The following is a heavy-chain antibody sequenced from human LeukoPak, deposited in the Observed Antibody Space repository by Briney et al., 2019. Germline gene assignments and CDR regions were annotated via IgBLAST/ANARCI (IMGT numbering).Heavy chain of an antibody. CDR3: ARVRGVATIKEYYFDY. Sequence: PGESLKISCKGSGYSFTSYWIGWVRQMPGKGLEWMGIIYPGDSDTRYSPSFQGQVTISADKSISTAYLQWSSLKASDTAMYYCARVRGVATIKEYYFDYWGQGTLVTVSS. J-gene: IGHJ4*02. V-gene: IGHV5-51*01. CDR2: IYPGDSDT. D-gene: IGHD5-12*01. CDR1: GYSFTSYW.